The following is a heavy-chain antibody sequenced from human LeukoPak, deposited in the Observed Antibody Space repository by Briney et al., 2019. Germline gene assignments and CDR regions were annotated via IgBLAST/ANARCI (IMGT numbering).Heavy chain of an antibody. V-gene: IGHV4-59*12. D-gene: IGHD6-13*01. CDR1: GGSISSYY. Sequence: SETLSLTCTVSGGSISSYYRNWIRQPPGKGLEWIGYIYYSGNTNYNPSLTRRVTISLATSKNQFSLKLSSVTAADTAVYYCARAYSPPQWSPFDYWGQGTLVTVSS. CDR2: IYYSGNT. J-gene: IGHJ4*02. CDR3: ARAYSPPQWSPFDY.